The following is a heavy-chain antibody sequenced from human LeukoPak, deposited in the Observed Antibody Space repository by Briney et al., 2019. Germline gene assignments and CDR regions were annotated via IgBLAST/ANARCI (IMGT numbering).Heavy chain of an antibody. CDR2: INPNSCCT. D-gene: IGHD1-20*01. CDR3: ERAQHRGIPGNNSLDY. J-gene: IGHJ4*02. V-gene: IGHV1-2*02. CDR1: GYTFTGYY. Sequence: GAAVKVSCKASGYTFTGYYMHWVRQAPGQGLEWMGWINPNSCCTNYAQKVQGRVTMTRYTSISTAYMDLSRLRACYAAVYYCERAQHRGIPGNNSLDYWGQGTLVTVSS.